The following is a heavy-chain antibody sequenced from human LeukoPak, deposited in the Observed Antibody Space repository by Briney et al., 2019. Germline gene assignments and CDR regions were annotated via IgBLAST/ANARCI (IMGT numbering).Heavy chain of an antibody. D-gene: IGHD6-13*01. Sequence: GASVKVSCKASGGTFSSYAISWVRQAPGQGLEWMGRIIPILGVANYAQKFQGRVTITADKSTSTAYMELSGLRSEDTAVYYCATFSGIAAAGTTEIDYWGQGTLVTVSS. CDR3: ATFSGIAAAGTTEIDY. CDR1: GGTFSSYA. V-gene: IGHV1-69*04. J-gene: IGHJ4*02. CDR2: IIPILGVA.